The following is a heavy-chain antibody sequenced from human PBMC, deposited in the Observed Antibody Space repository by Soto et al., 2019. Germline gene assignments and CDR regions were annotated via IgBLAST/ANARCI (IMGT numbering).Heavy chain of an antibody. CDR1: GGTFSSYA. J-gene: IGHJ4*02. V-gene: IGHV1-69*12. Sequence: QVQLVQSGAEVKKPGSSVKVSCKASGGTFSSYAISWVRQAPGQGLEWMGGIIPIFGTADYAQKFQGRVTITAHESTGAAYMELSSLRSEDTAVYYCASDGGVYDYSPFDCWGQGTLVTVSS. D-gene: IGHD4-4*01. CDR3: ASDGGVYDYSPFDC. CDR2: IIPIFGTA.